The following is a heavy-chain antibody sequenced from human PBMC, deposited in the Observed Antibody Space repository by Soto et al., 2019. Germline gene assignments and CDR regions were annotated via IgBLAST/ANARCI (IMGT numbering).Heavy chain of an antibody. CDR1: GASLGGFH. Sequence: ETLSLTCAIYGASLGGFHWTWLRQAPGKGLEWIGELIHGGSTNYNPSLKSRVSFSLDTSKNQFSLHLMSVTAADTAVYYCARSPLGYDYVRQTWREVGDSFDIWGRGTMVTV. J-gene: IGHJ3*02. CDR3: ARSPLGYDYVRQTWREVGDSFDI. V-gene: IGHV4-34*12. D-gene: IGHD3-16*01. CDR2: LIHGGST.